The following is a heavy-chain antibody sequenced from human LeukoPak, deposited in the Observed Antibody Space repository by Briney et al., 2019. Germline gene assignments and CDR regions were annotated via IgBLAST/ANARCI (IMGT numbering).Heavy chain of an antibody. J-gene: IGHJ4*02. CDR2: IGGSGTST. V-gene: IGHV3-23*01. CDR3: AKSVDYGDYGDLDY. CDR1: GFDSINYA. Sequence: PGGSLRLSCAASGFDSINYAMTWVRQAPGKGLAWVSAIGGSGTSTYYADSVRGRFTVSRDNSKNTVYLQLNSLRADDTAVYYCAKSVDYGDYGDLDYWGQGTLVTVSS. D-gene: IGHD4-17*01.